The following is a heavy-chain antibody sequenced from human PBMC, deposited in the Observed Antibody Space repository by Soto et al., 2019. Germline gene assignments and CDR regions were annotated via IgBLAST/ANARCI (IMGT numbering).Heavy chain of an antibody. CDR1: GFTFSSYS. J-gene: IGHJ2*01. CDR2: ISSSSSYI. Sequence: EVQLVESGGGLVKPGGSLRLSCAASGFTFSSYSMNWVRQAPGKGLEWVSSISSSSSYIYYADSVKGRFTISRDNAKNSLYLQMNSLRAEDTAVYYCARDQYYDFWSGYSPSYWYFDLWGRCTLVTVSS. V-gene: IGHV3-21*01. D-gene: IGHD3-3*01. CDR3: ARDQYYDFWSGYSPSYWYFDL.